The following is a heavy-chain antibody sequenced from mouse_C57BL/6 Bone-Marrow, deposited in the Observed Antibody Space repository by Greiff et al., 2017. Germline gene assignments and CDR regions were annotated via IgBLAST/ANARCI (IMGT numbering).Heavy chain of an antibody. D-gene: IGHD1-1*01. Sequence: EVQLQQSGAELVRPGASVKLSCTASGFNIKDDYMHWVKQRPEQGLEWLGWIDPENGDTEYASKFQGKATITADTLSNTAYLQLSILTSEDTAVYYCTTFTTVVAGFDYWGQGTTLTVSS. CDR1: GFNIKDDY. CDR2: IDPENGDT. J-gene: IGHJ2*01. CDR3: TTFTTVVAGFDY. V-gene: IGHV14-4*01.